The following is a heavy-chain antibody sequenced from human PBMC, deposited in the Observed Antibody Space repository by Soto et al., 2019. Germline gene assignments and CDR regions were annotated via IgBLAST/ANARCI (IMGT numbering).Heavy chain of an antibody. J-gene: IGHJ3*02. V-gene: IGHV4-4*02. CDR2: IYHSGST. D-gene: IGHD2-15*01. CDR3: ARDPPYCSGGSCLLGNAFDI. CDR1: GGSISSSNW. Sequence: NPSETLSLTCAVSGGSISSSNWWSWVRQPPGKGLEWIGEIYHSGSTNYNPSLKSRVTISVDKSKNQFSLKLSSVTAADTAVYYCARDPPYCSGGSCLLGNAFDIWGQGTMVTVSS.